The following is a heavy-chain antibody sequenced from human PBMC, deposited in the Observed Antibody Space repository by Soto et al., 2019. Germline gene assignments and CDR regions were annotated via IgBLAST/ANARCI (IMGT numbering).Heavy chain of an antibody. J-gene: IGHJ5*02. CDR2: VASTGET. V-gene: IGHV3-13*01. D-gene: IGHD1-26*01. CDR3: AGIGGAEIP. Sequence: EVQFVESGGGLAQPGGSLRLSCATSGFTFSSYDMHWVRQFTGKRLEWVSAVASTGETYYSDSVRGRFVISRDNAKNSFYLQMDSLAAGDTAVYYCAGIGGAEIPWGPGNLVTVS. CDR1: GFTFSSYD.